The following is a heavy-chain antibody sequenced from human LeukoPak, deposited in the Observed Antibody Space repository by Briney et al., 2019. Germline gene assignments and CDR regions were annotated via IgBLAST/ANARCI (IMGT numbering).Heavy chain of an antibody. Sequence: ASVKVSCKASGYTFTGYYMHWVRQAPGQGLEWMGWINPNSGGTNYAQKFQGRVNMTRDTSISTAYMELSRLRSDDTAVYYCARYFDWDDAFDIWGQGTMVTVSS. D-gene: IGHD3-9*01. V-gene: IGHV1-2*02. CDR2: INPNSGGT. J-gene: IGHJ3*02. CDR1: GYTFTGYY. CDR3: ARYFDWDDAFDI.